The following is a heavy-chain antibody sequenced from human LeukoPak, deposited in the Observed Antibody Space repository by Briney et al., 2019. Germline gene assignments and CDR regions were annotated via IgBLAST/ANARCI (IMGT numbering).Heavy chain of an antibody. Sequence: GASVKVSCKASGYTFTSYAMHWVRQAPGQRLEWKGWINAGNGNTKYSQKFQGRVTITRDTSASTAYMELSSLRSEDTAVYYCARDLYNSGWTGAFDIWGQGTMVTVSS. CDR3: ARDLYNSGWTGAFDI. CDR2: INAGNGNT. D-gene: IGHD6-19*01. V-gene: IGHV1-3*01. CDR1: GYTFTSYA. J-gene: IGHJ3*02.